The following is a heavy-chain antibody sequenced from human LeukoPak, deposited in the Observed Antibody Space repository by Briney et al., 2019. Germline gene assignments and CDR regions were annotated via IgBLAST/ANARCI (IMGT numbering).Heavy chain of an antibody. Sequence: GASVKVSCKASGGTFTSYAISWVRQAPGQGLEWMGGIIPIFGTANYAQKFQGRVTITTDESTSTAHMELSNLTSEDTAGYYCARLRGARGDYYYDLDVWGKGTTVTVS. V-gene: IGHV1-69*05. CDR2: IIPIFGTA. J-gene: IGHJ6*03. CDR3: ARLRGARGDYYYDLDV. D-gene: IGHD1-26*01. CDR1: GGTFTSYA.